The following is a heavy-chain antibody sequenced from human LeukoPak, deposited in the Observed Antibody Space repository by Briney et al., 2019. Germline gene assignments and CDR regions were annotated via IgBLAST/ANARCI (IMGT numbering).Heavy chain of an antibody. V-gene: IGHV3-30*04. D-gene: IGHD3-16*02. CDR1: GFTFSNYV. CDR3: AKRGYPMYYFDY. Sequence: GGSLRLSCAASGFTFSNYVMHWVRQAPGKGLEWVAVTSYNGTNKYYANTVEGRFTISRDNSKYTLYLQMNTLRAGDTAVYYCAKRGYPMYYFDYWGQGTLVTVSS. J-gene: IGHJ4*02. CDR2: TSYNGTNK.